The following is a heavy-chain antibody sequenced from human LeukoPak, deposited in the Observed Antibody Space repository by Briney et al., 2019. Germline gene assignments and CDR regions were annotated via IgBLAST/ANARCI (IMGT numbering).Heavy chain of an antibody. Sequence: PGGSLRLSCAASGFTFSSYEMNWVRQAPGKGLEWVSYISSSSSTIYYADSVKGRFTISRDNAKNSLYLQMNSLRAEDTAVFFQAVLAIRYFDWGQGTLVTVSS. D-gene: IGHD3-9*01. J-gene: IGHJ4*02. CDR2: ISSSSSTI. CDR3: AVLAIRYFD. V-gene: IGHV3-48*03. CDR1: GFTFSSYE.